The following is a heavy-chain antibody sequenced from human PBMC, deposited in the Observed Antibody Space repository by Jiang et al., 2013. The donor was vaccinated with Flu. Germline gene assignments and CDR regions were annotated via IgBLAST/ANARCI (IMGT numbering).Heavy chain of an antibody. CDR3: ARDLGYCSGGSCRDAFDI. CDR2: TYYRSKWYN. Sequence: QTLSLTCAISGDSVSSNSAAWNWIRQSPSRGLEWLGRTYYRSKWYNDYAVSVKSRITINPDTSKNQFSLQLNSVTPEDTAVYYCARDLGYCSGGSCRDAFDIWGQGTMVTVSS. J-gene: IGHJ3*02. V-gene: IGHV6-1*01. CDR1: GDSVSSNSAA. D-gene: IGHD2-15*01.